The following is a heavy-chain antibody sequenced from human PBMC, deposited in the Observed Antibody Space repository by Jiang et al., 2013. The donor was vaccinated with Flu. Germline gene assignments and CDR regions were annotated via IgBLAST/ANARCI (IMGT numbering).Heavy chain of an antibody. CDR1: GYTFTSYA. V-gene: IGHV1-3*01. Sequence: CKASGYTFTSYAMHWVRQAPGQRLEWMGWINAGNGNTKYSQKFQGRVTITRDTSASTAYMELSSLRSEDTAVYYCARVVAVAGTTWFDPWGQGTLVTVSS. CDR2: INAGNGNT. J-gene: IGHJ5*02. CDR3: ARVVAVAGTTWFDP. D-gene: IGHD6-19*01.